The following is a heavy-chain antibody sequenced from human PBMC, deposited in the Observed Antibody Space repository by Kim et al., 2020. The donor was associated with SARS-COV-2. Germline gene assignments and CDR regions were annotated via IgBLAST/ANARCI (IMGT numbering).Heavy chain of an antibody. V-gene: IGHV3-21*01. D-gene: IGHD1-26*01. Sequence: DSVKGRFTTARNNAKNSLYLQMNSLRAEETAVYYCARGTQTVGATRGFDYWGQGTLVTVSS. J-gene: IGHJ4*02. CDR3: ARGTQTVGATRGFDY.